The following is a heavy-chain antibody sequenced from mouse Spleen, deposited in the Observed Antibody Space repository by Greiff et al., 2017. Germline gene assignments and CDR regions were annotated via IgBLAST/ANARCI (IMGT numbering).Heavy chain of an antibody. D-gene: IGHD2-1*01. CDR3: ARTEYGNYVDWYFDV. CDR2: IDPEDGEP. CDR1: GFNIPDYY. V-gene: IGHV14-2*01. J-gene: IGHJ1*01. Sequence: VQLQQSGAELVKPGASVTLSCPASGFNIPDYYMHWVKQRTDPGLEWIGRIDPEDGEPNYAPNFQGTATITADTSSNTAYLQLSSLTSEDTAVYYCARTEYGNYVDWYFDVWGAGTTVTVSS.